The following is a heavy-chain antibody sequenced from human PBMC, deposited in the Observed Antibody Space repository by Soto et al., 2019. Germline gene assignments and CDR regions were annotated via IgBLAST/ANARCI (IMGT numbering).Heavy chain of an antibody. CDR2: MNLDTGGT. CDR3: ARDGNFVLRGYSFAFDV. V-gene: IGHV1-2*06. Sequence: QVQLVQSGAEVKSPGASVRVSCKASGYRFTAYYIHWVRQAPGQGLEWMGRMNLDTGGTMYAQKFQGRVTLTRDTSLSTASMEVSSLKSDDTAVYYCARDGNFVLRGYSFAFDVWGQGTLVSVSS. D-gene: IGHD5-18*01. CDR1: GYRFTAYY. J-gene: IGHJ4*02.